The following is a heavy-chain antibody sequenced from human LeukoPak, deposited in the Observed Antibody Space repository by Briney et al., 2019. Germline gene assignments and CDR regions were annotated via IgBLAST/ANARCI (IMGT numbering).Heavy chain of an antibody. CDR1: GGSFSGYY. CDR2: INHSGST. J-gene: IGHJ4*02. D-gene: IGHD5-12*01. CDR3: ARGEDGGYQGGY. V-gene: IGHV4-34*01. Sequence: SETLSLTCAVYGGSFSGYYWTWIRQFPGKGLEWIGEINHSGSTKYNPSLKSRVTISVDMSKNQFSLKLSSVTAADTAVYYCARGEDGGYQGGYWGQGTLVTVSS.